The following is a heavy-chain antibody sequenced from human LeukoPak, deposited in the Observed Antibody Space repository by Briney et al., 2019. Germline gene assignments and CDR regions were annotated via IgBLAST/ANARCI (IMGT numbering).Heavy chain of an antibody. V-gene: IGHV3-21*01. D-gene: IGHD2-15*01. CDR1: GFTFSSYS. CDR2: ISSSSSYI. CDR3: AIVVVVAAFPFDY. Sequence: GGSLRLSCAASGFTFSSYSMNWVRQAPGKGLEWVSSISSSSSYIYYADSVKGRFTISRDNDKNSLYLQMNSLRAEDTAVYYCAIVVVVAAFPFDYWGQGTLVTVSS. J-gene: IGHJ4*02.